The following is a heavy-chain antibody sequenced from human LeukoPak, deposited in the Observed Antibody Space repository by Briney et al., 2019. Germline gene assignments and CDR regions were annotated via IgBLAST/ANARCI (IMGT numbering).Heavy chain of an antibody. Sequence: WRSLRLSCAASGFTFSSDAMSWVCQAQGQGLDWVSTISGSGYSTSYANSVKGRLTISRNNSKNTLFLQMNSLRAEDRAVYYCAKATYSSSWNLYFDYWGQGTLVTVSS. CDR3: AKATYSSSWNLYFDY. J-gene: IGHJ4*02. V-gene: IGHV3-23*01. CDR2: ISGSGYST. CDR1: GFTFSSDA. D-gene: IGHD6-13*01.